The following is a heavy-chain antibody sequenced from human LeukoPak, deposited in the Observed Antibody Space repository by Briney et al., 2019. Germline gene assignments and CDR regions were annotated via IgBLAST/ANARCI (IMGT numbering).Heavy chain of an antibody. CDR3: ASSIGRGSYYYYYGMDV. CDR1: GGSFSGYY. V-gene: IGHV4-34*01. J-gene: IGHJ6*02. Sequence: PSETLSLTCAVYGGSFSGYYWSWSRHPPRKGLEWSWESNNSGSTNYNPSLNSRLDISVDTSTTHFSLKLRSVPAADTAVYYCASSIGRGSYYYYYGMDVWGQGTTVTVSS. D-gene: IGHD3-10*01. CDR2: SNNSGST.